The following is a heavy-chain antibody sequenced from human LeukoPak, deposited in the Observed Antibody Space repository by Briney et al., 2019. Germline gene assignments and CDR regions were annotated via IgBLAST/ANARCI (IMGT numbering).Heavy chain of an antibody. D-gene: IGHD5-12*01. J-gene: IGHJ4*02. CDR3: ARRYSGYHEY. CDR2: IYSGGST. V-gene: IGHV3-66*01. CDR1: GFTVSSNY. Sequence: QPGGSLRLSCAASGFTVSSNYMSWVRQAPGKGLEWVSVIYSGGSTYYADSVKGRFTISRDNSKNTLYLQLNSLRAEDTAVYYCARRYSGYHEYWGQGTLVTVSS.